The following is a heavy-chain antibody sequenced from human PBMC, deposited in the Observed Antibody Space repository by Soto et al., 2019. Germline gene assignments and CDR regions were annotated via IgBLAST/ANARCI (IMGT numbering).Heavy chain of an antibody. CDR2: INSDGTRT. CDR1: GFTFSNYW. V-gene: IGHV3-74*01. Sequence: EVQLVESGGGLVQPGGSLRLSCAASGFTFSNYWMHWVRQAPGKGPVWVSRINSDGTRTNYAESVKGRFTISRDNAENTLYLQMNSRTAEDTAVYYCARVAVGYYYMDVWGKGTTVTVSS. CDR3: ARVAVGYYYMDV. J-gene: IGHJ6*03.